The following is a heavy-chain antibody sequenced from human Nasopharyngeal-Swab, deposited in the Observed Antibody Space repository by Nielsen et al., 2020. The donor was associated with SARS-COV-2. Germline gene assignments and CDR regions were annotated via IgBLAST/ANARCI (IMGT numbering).Heavy chain of an antibody. J-gene: IGHJ4*02. D-gene: IGHD4-23*01. V-gene: IGHV1-69*06. CDR3: ARDLGDYGGNWYYCDD. CDR2: IIPIFGTA. Sequence: WVRQAPGQGLEWMGGIIPIFGTANYAQKFQGRATITADKSTSTAYMELSSLRSEDTAVYYCARDLGDYGGNWYYCDDWGQG.